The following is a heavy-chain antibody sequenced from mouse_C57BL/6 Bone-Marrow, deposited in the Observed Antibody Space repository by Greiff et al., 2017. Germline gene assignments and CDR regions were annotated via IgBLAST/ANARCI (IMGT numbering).Heavy chain of an antibody. Sequence: EVHLVESGGGLVQPGGSLKLSCAASGFTFSDYYMYWVRQTPEKRLEWVAYISNGGGSTYYPDTVKGRFTISRDNAKNTLYLQMSRLKSEDTAMYYCASSPMIKDAMDYWGQGTSVTVSS. CDR3: ASSPMIKDAMDY. V-gene: IGHV5-12*01. CDR1: GFTFSDYY. J-gene: IGHJ4*01. CDR2: ISNGGGST. D-gene: IGHD2-4*01.